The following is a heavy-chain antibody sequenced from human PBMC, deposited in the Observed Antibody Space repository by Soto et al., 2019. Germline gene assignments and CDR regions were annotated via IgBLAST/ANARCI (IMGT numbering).Heavy chain of an antibody. J-gene: IGHJ4*02. CDR3: VKGSARFLEWLLSFDY. CDR2: ISGSGGST. D-gene: IGHD3-3*01. V-gene: IGHV3-23*01. CDR1: GFTFSSYA. Sequence: EVQLLESGGGLVQPGGSLRLSCAASGFTFSSYAMSWVRQAPGKGLEWVSAISGSGGSTYYADSVKGRFTISRDNSKNTLYLQMNSLRAEDTAVYYCVKGSARFLEWLLSFDYWGQGTLVTVSS.